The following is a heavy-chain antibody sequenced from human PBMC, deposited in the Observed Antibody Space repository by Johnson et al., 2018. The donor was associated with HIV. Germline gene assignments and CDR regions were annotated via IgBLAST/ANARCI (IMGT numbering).Heavy chain of an antibody. CDR2: IRNKPSSYST. Sequence: VQLVESGGGLVQPGGSLRLSCVGSGFSFSDHFMDWVRQAPGKGLEWVGRIRNKPSSYSTAYAASVKGRFTVSRDDSKNTLYLQMNSLNTDDTAFYYCATGDDDGFWGQGTMVTVSS. D-gene: IGHD5-12*01. V-gene: IGHV3-72*01. J-gene: IGHJ3*01. CDR1: GFSFSDHF. CDR3: ATGDDDGF.